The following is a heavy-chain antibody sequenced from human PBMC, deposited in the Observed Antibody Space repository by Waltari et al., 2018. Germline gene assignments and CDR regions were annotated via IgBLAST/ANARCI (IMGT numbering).Heavy chain of an antibody. D-gene: IGHD3-3*01. CDR2: IYSGGST. J-gene: IGHJ4*02. CDR3: AKDRITIFGVVGD. CDR1: FSSYA. Sequence: FSSYAMSWVRQAPGKGLEWVSVIYSGGSTYYADSVKGRFTISRDNSKNTLYLQMNSLRAEDTAVYYCAKDRITIFGVVGDWGQGTLVTVSS. V-gene: IGHV3-23*03.